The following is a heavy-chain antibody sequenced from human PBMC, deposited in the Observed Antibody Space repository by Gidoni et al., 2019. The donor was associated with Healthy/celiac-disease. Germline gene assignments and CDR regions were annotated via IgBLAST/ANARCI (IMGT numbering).Heavy chain of an antibody. V-gene: IGHV4-39*01. CDR1: GGSISSSSYH. CDR2: IYYSGST. CDR3: AGGDDYGNFDY. J-gene: IGHJ4*02. Sequence: QLQLQESGPGLVKPSETLSLTCTVSGGSISSSSYHWGWIRQPPGKGLAWIGSIYYSGSTYYNPSLKSRVTISVDTSKNQFSLKLSSVTAADTAVYYCAGGDDYGNFDYWGQGTLVTVSS. D-gene: IGHD4-17*01.